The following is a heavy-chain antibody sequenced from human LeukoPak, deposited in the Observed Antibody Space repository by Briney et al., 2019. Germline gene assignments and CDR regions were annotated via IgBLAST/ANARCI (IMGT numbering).Heavy chain of an antibody. D-gene: IGHD3-10*01. CDR2: IHYTGST. Sequence: PSETLSLTCTVSGGSISSSTYYWGWIRQPPGKGLEWIGTIHYTGSTYYTPSLRSRVTISVDTSKNQFSLKLSSVTAADTAVYYCARQFRGNWFDPWGQGTLVTVSS. CDR3: ARQFRGNWFDP. CDR1: GGSISSSTYY. V-gene: IGHV4-39*01. J-gene: IGHJ5*02.